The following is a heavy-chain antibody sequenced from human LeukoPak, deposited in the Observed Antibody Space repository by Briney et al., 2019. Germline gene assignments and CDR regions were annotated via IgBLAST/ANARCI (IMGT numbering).Heavy chain of an antibody. CDR1: GFTFSGSW. CDR3: ARFVMVTAGDY. V-gene: IGHV3-74*01. Sequence: QPGGSLRLSCAASGFTFSGSWMHWVRQTPGKGLVWVSRIIGDGSGANYADSVKGRFTISRDNAKNTVYLQMNSLRDEDTAVYYCARFVMVTAGDYWGQGTLVTVSS. CDR2: IIGDGSGA. J-gene: IGHJ4*02. D-gene: IGHD2-21*02.